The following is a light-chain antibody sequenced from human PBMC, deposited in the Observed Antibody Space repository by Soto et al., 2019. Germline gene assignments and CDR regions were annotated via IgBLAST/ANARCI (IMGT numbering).Light chain of an antibody. CDR1: SSDVGGYNY. CDR3: SSYAGSNKYVV. CDR2: EVS. Sequence: QSALTQPPSASGSPGQSVTISCTGTSSDVGGYNYVSWYQQHPGIAPKLMIYEVSKRPSGVPDRFSGSKSGNTASLTVSGLQAEDEADYYCSSYAGSNKYVVFGGGTKLTVL. J-gene: IGLJ2*01. V-gene: IGLV2-8*01.